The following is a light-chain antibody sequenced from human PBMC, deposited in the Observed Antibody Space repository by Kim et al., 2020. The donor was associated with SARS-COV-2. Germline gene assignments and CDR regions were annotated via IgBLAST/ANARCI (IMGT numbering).Light chain of an antibody. CDR1: SNDVGGYTY. J-gene: IGLJ2*01. Sequence: PVQSFTISCTGTSNDVGGYTYVAWYKQHPGKAPTLMIYDVSNRPSGVPDRFSGSKSGNTASLTISGLQPEDEADYYCCSYAGSYTVFGGGTQLTVL. V-gene: IGLV2-11*03. CDR2: DVS. CDR3: CSYAGSYTV.